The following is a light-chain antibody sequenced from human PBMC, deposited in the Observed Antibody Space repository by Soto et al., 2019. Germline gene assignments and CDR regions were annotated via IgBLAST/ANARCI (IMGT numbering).Light chain of an antibody. CDR2: GAT. CDR1: QSVSSSY. Sequence: EIVLTQSPGTLSLSPGERATLSCRASQSVSSSYLAWYQQKPGQAPRPLIYGATSRAIGIPDRFSGSGSGTDLTLTISILEPEDFAVYYCQQYGSTPWTFGQGTKVYIK. J-gene: IGKJ1*01. V-gene: IGKV3-20*01. CDR3: QQYGSTPWT.